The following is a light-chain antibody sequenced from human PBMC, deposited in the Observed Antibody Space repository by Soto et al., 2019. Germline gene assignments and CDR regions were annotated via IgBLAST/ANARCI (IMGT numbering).Light chain of an antibody. CDR2: DVN. V-gene: IGLV2-14*03. J-gene: IGLJ2*01. Sequence: QSALTQPASVSGSPGQSITISCTGTSSDIGAYNFVSWYQQHPGKAPELMLYDVNIRPSGVSNRFSGSKSGNTASLTISGLQAEDEADYYCSSWTTSTTMIFGGGTKLTVL. CDR1: SSDIGAYNF. CDR3: SSWTTSTTMI.